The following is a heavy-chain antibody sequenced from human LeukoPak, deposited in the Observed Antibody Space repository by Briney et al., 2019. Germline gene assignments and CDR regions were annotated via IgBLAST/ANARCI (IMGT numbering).Heavy chain of an antibody. CDR3: ARAYSSGWYYFDY. CDR1: GGSISSYY. D-gene: IGHD6-19*01. V-gene: IGHV4-59*01. CDR2: IYYSGST. J-gene: IGHJ4*02. Sequence: PSETLSLTCTVSGGSISSYYWSWIRQPPGKGLEWIGYIYYSGSTNYNPSLKSRVTISVDTSKNQFSLKLSSVPAADTAVYYCARAYSSGWYYFDYWGQGTLVTVSS.